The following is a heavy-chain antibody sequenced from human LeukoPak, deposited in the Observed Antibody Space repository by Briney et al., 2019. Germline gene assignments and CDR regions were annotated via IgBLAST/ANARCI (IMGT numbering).Heavy chain of an antibody. CDR3: ARLNEGSSSAFDI. Sequence: GESLKISCKTSGYSFTNYWIGWVRQMPGKDLEWMGIIYPGDSDTRYSPSLQGQVTISADKFYATAYLQWGSLEASDTAMYYCARLNEGSSSAFDIWGQGTMVTVSS. D-gene: IGHD6-6*01. CDR2: IYPGDSDT. V-gene: IGHV5-51*01. CDR1: GYSFTNYW. J-gene: IGHJ3*02.